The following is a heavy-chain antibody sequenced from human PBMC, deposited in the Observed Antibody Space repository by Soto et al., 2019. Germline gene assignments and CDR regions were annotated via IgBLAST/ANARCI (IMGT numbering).Heavy chain of an antibody. CDR2: INAGNGNT. V-gene: IGHV1-3*01. J-gene: IGHJ6*03. CDR1: GYTFTSYA. CDR3: ARGGSLYYDILTGYYPDYYYMDV. D-gene: IGHD3-9*01. Sequence: ASVKVSCKDSGYTFTSYAIQWVRQAPGQRLEWMGWINAGNGNTKYSQKFQGRVTITRDTSASTAYMELSSLRSEDTAVYYCARGGSLYYDILTGYYPDYYYMDVWGKGTTVTVSS.